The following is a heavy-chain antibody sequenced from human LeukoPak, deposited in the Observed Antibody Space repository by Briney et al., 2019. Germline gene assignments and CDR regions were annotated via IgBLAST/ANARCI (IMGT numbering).Heavy chain of an antibody. Sequence: ASVKVSCKASGYTFTSYYMHWVRQAPGQGLERMGIINPSGGSTSYAQKFQGRVTMTRDTSTSTVYMELSSLRSEDTAVYYCAREAEDGYGTGDFDYWGQGTLVTVSS. D-gene: IGHD5-24*01. CDR3: AREAEDGYGTGDFDY. V-gene: IGHV1-46*01. CDR2: INPSGGST. CDR1: GYTFTSYY. J-gene: IGHJ4*02.